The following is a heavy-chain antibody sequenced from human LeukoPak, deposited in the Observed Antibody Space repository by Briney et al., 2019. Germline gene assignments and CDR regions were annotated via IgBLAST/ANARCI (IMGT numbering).Heavy chain of an antibody. CDR3: ATGSDAYKSGC. V-gene: IGHV3-66*01. J-gene: IGHJ4*02. D-gene: IGHD5-24*01. CDR2: IYIDGNT. Sequence: GGSLRLSCAVSGFTVSGYHMTWVRQAPGKGLQWVSTIYIDGNTFYADSVKGRFTISRDNSKNTLYFQMNNLRVEDTAVYYCATGSDAYKSGCWGQGTLVTVSS. CDR1: GFTVSGYH.